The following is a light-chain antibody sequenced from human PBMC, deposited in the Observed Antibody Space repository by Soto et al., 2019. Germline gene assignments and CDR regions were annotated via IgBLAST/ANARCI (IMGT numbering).Light chain of an antibody. V-gene: IGKV3-15*01. Sequence: ETVMTQSPATLSVSPGERATLSCRASQSVSSNLNWFQQKPGQAPRLLIYGASTRATGIPDRLSGTGSGTEFTLTISSLQSEDFAVYFCQQYHNWPLTFGGGTKVEIK. CDR2: GAS. CDR3: QQYHNWPLT. J-gene: IGKJ4*01. CDR1: QSVSSN.